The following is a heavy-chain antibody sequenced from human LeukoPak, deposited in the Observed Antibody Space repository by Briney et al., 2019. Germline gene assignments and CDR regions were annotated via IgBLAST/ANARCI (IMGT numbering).Heavy chain of an antibody. CDR2: LRKDATYS. Sequence: GGSLRLSCAASGFPFSSYGMYWVRQTPDKGLQWVAYLRKDATYSNYADSVRGRFTISRDNSKNTLDSQMSSLRVEDTAVYYCASGVPNSGTLDYWGQGTLVTVSS. CDR1: GFPFSSYG. V-gene: IGHV3-30*02. D-gene: IGHD1-26*01. J-gene: IGHJ4*02. CDR3: ASGVPNSGTLDY.